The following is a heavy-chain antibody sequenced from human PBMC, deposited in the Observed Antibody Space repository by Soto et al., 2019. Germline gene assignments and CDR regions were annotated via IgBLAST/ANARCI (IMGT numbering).Heavy chain of an antibody. V-gene: IGHV3-23*01. J-gene: IGHJ4*02. CDR3: VNAISSTTSDHY. D-gene: IGHD2-2*02. CDR2: LVGSGGSI. CDR1: GFTFSAYA. Sequence: GGSLRLSCAASGFTFSAYALNWVRQAPGKGLEWVSGLVGSGGSISYAASVRGRFTVSRDNSTNMLYLQMSSLTAEDTAVYYCVNAISSTTSDHYFGQGTLVTVSS.